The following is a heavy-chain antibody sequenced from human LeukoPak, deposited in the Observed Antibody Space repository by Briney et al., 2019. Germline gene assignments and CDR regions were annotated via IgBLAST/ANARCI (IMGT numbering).Heavy chain of an antibody. CDR1: GYTFTSYS. D-gene: IGHD4-23*01. CDR3: ARDPNGGHFDY. CDR2: INPSGGST. Sequence: ASVKVSCKASGYTFTSYSMHWVRQAPGQGLEWIGIINPSGGSTSYAQKFQDRVTMTRDTSTSTVYMELSSLRSEDTAVYYCARDPNGGHFDYWGQGTLVTVSS. V-gene: IGHV1-46*01. J-gene: IGHJ4*02.